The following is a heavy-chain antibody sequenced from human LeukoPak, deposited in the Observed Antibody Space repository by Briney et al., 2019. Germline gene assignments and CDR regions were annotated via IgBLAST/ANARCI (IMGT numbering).Heavy chain of an antibody. Sequence: SETLSLTRTVSGGSISSSSYYWGWLRQPPGKGLEWIGSIYYSGSTYYNPSLKSRVTISVDTSKNQFSLKLSSVTAADTAVYYCANQLSYLYYFDYWGQGTLVTVSS. CDR1: GGSISSSSYY. V-gene: IGHV4-39*07. J-gene: IGHJ4*02. D-gene: IGHD2-2*01. CDR3: ANQLSYLYYFDY. CDR2: IYYSGST.